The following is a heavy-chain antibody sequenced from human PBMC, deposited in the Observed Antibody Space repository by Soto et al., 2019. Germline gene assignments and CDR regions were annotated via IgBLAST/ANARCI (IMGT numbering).Heavy chain of an antibody. V-gene: IGHV1-18*01. J-gene: IGHJ4*02. CDR3: ARADMSNYDILTGYYQSHFDY. D-gene: IGHD3-9*01. CDR1: GYTFTSYG. CDR2: ISAYNGNT. Sequence: GASVKVSCKASGYTFTSYGISWVRQAPGQGLEWMGWISAYNGNTNYAQKLQGRVTMTTDTSTSTAYIELRSLRSDDTAVYYCARADMSNYDILTGYYQSHFDYWGQGTLVTVSS.